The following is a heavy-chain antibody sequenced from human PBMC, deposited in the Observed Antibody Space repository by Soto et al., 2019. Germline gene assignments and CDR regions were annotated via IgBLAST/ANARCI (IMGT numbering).Heavy chain of an antibody. V-gene: IGHV1-69*01. D-gene: IGHD3-10*01. CDR3: ARDSLDTIVRGPSPNWFDP. CDR2: IIPIFGTA. Sequence: QVQLVQSGAEVKKPGSSVKVSCKASGGTFSSYAISWVRQAPGQGLEWMGGIIPIFGTANYAQKFQGRVTITADESTSTAYMELSSLRSEDTAVYYCARDSLDTIVRGPSPNWFDPWGQGTLVTVSS. CDR1: GGTFSSYA. J-gene: IGHJ5*02.